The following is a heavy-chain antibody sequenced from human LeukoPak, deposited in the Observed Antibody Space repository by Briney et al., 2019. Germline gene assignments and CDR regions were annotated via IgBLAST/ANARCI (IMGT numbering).Heavy chain of an antibody. Sequence: GGSLRLSCAASGFTVSSNYMSWVRQAPGKGLEWVSVIYSGGSTYYADSVKGRFTISRDNSKNTLYLQMNSLRAEDTAVYYCARTVVVITEGIDAFDIWGQGTMVTVSS. CDR3: ARTVVVITEGIDAFDI. CDR1: GFTVSSNY. V-gene: IGHV3-66*01. D-gene: IGHD3-22*01. CDR2: IYSGGST. J-gene: IGHJ3*02.